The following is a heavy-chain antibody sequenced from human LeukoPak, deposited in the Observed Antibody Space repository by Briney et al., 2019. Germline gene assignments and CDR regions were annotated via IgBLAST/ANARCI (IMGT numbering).Heavy chain of an antibody. CDR1: GFTFSDYY. CDR3: ARDPYYYDSGGIGYAFDI. CDR2: ISSGSSTI. J-gene: IGHJ3*02. D-gene: IGHD3-22*01. V-gene: IGHV3-11*04. Sequence: GGSLRLSCAASGFTFSDYYMSWIRQAPGKGLEWVSYISSGSSTIYYADFVKGRFTISRDNAKNSLYLQMNSLRAEDTAVYYCARDPYYYDSGGIGYAFDIWGQGTMVTVSS.